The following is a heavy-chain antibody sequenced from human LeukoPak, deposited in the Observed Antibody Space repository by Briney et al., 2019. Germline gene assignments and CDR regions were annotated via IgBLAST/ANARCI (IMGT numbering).Heavy chain of an antibody. J-gene: IGHJ4*02. V-gene: IGHV3-74*01. CDR3: ARGASNRFDY. CDR1: GFTFSNYW. CDR2: IYTDGSST. D-gene: IGHD1-26*01. Sequence: GGSLRLSCAASGFTFSNYWMHWVRQAPGKGLVWVSHIYTDGSSTNYADSVKGRFTISRDNAKSTLYLQMNSLRAEDTAVYYCARGASNRFDYWGQGTLVTVSS.